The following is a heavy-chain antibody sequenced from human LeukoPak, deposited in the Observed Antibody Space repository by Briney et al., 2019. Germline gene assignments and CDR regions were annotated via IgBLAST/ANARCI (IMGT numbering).Heavy chain of an antibody. V-gene: IGHV1-46*03. D-gene: IGHD6-19*01. Sequence: ASVKVSCKASGYTFTSYYMHWVRQAPGQGLERMGIINPSGGSTSYAQKFQGRVTMTRDTSTSTVYMELSSLRSEDTAVYYCASGSGWYGGDYWGQGTLVTVSS. CDR3: ASGSGWYGGDY. CDR2: INPSGGST. J-gene: IGHJ4*02. CDR1: GYTFTSYY.